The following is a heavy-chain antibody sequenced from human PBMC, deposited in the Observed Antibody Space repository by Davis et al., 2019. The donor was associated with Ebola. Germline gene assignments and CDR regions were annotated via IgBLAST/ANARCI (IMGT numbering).Heavy chain of an antibody. Sequence: PSETLSLTCTVSGGSISSSSYYWGWIRQRPGKGLEWIGSIYYSGSTYYNPSLKSRVTISVDTSKNQFSLNLSSVTAADTAVYYCASDRHDYGDYGTIYYAMDVWGQGTTVTVSS. V-gene: IGHV4-39*01. CDR2: IYYSGST. CDR1: GGSISSSSYY. CDR3: ASDRHDYGDYGTIYYAMDV. D-gene: IGHD4-17*01. J-gene: IGHJ6*02.